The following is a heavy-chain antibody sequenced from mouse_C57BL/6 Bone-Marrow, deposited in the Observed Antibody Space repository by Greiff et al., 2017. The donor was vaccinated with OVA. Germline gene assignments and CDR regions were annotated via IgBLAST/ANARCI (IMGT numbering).Heavy chain of an antibody. CDR2: ISYDGSN. Sequence: EVQLQESGPGLVKPSQSLSLTCSVTGYSITSGYYWNWIRQFPGNKLEWMGYISYDGSNNYNPSLKNRISITRDTSKNQFFLKLNSVTTEDTATYYCANLILIYYFFAYWGQGTLVTVSA. J-gene: IGHJ3*01. CDR1: GYSITSGYY. D-gene: IGHD1-1*01. V-gene: IGHV3-6*01. CDR3: ANLILIYYFFAY.